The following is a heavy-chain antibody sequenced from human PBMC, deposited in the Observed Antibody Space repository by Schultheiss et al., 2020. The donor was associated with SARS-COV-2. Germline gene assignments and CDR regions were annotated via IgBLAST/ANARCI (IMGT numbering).Heavy chain of an antibody. V-gene: IGHV3-7*01. CDR1: GFTFSSYW. CDR3: ARDCSYSSGWYVFDY. D-gene: IGHD6-19*01. CDR2: IKQDGSEK. J-gene: IGHJ4*02. Sequence: GGSLRLSCAASGFTFSSYWMSWVRQAPGKGLEWVANIKQDGSEKYYVDSVKGRFTISRDNSKNTLYLQMNSLRAEDTAVYYCARDCSYSSGWYVFDYWGQGTLVTVSS.